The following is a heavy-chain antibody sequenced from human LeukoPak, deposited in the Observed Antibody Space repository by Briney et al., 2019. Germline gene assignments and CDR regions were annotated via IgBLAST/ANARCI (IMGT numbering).Heavy chain of an antibody. Sequence: SETLSLTCTVSGGSISSSSYYWGWIRQPPGKGLEWIGSIYYSGSTFYNPSLKSPVTISVDTSKNQFSLKLSSVTAADTAVYYCARQPVVPAAYYYMDVWGKGTTVTVSS. J-gene: IGHJ6*03. CDR2: IYYSGST. CDR3: ARQPVVPAAYYYMDV. D-gene: IGHD2-2*01. CDR1: GGSISSSSYY. V-gene: IGHV4-39*01.